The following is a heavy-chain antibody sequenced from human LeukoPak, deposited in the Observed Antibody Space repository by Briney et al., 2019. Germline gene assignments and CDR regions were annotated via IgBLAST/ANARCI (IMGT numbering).Heavy chain of an antibody. D-gene: IGHD2-15*01. CDR3: ARESRPIVVVVAATSIYFDY. V-gene: IGHV3-30-3*01. J-gene: IGHJ4*02. CDR2: ISYDGSNK. Sequence: PGRSLRLSCAASGFTFGSYAMHWVRQAPGKGLEWVAVISYDGSNKYYADSVKGRFTISRDNSKNTLYLQMNSLRAEDTAVYYCARESRPIVVVVAATSIYFDYWGQGTLVTVSS. CDR1: GFTFGSYA.